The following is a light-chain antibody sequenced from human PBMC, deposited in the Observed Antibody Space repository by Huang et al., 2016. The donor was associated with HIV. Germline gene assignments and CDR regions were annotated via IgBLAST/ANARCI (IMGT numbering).Light chain of an antibody. J-gene: IGKJ2*01. Sequence: DIQMTQSPSSLSASVGDRVTITCQESQTISNYLNGYKHKTGKAPKLLIYGASNLQRGVPARFSGSGSGTDFTLTISSLQPEDFATYYCQQSYNTPYTFGQGTRLEIK. CDR1: QTISNY. CDR2: GAS. V-gene: IGKV1-39*01. CDR3: QQSYNTPYT.